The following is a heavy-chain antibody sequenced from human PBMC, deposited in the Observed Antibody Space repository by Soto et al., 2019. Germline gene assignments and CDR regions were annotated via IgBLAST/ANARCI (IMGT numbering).Heavy chain of an antibody. V-gene: IGHV4-59*01. Sequence: SETLSLTCAVYGGSFSSYYWSWIRQPPVKGLEWIGYIYYSGSTNYNPSLKSRVTISVDTSKNQFSLKLSSVTAADTAVYYCARVWGGAFDIWGQGTMVTVS. D-gene: IGHD3-10*01. CDR2: IYYSGST. J-gene: IGHJ3*02. CDR3: ARVWGGAFDI. CDR1: GGSFSSYY.